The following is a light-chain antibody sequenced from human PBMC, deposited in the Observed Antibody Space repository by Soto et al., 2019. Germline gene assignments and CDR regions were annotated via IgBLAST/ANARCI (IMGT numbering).Light chain of an antibody. Sequence: IVLSQSPGTLSLTTGERATLSCRASQSVSSSYLAWYQQKPGQAPRLLIYGASNRATGIPDRFSGSGSGTDFTLTISRLEPEDFAVYYCQQYGSSGTFGQGTNVDIK. CDR2: GAS. J-gene: IGKJ1*01. CDR1: QSVSSSY. V-gene: IGKV3-20*01. CDR3: QQYGSSGT.